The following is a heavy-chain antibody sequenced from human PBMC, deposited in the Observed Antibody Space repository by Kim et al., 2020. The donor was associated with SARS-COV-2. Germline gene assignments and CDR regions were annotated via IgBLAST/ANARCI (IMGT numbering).Heavy chain of an antibody. CDR1: GFTFSAYA. CDR3: VKDRLTYGSGSYPYRFNGLDV. V-gene: IGHV3-64D*06. J-gene: IGHJ6*02. D-gene: IGHD3-10*01. CDR2: ITRNGGST. Sequence: GGSLRLSCSASGFTFSAYALHWVRQAPGKGLEYVSSITRNGGSTYYAASVEGRFTISRDNSKNTLYLQMSGLRAEDTSMYYCVKDRLTYGSGSYPYRFNGLDVWRQGATVAVSS.